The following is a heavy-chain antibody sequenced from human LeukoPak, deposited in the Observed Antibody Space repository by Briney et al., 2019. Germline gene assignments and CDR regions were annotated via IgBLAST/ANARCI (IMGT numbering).Heavy chain of an antibody. J-gene: IGHJ6*02. CDR3: ARGGAAAGPRDYYYGMDV. Sequence: ASVKVSCKASGYTFTGYYMHWVRQAPGQGLEWMGWINPNSGGTNYAQKFQGRVTMTRDTSISTAYMELSRLRSDDTAVYYCARGGAAAGPRDYYYGMDVWGQGTTVTVSS. V-gene: IGHV1-2*02. CDR1: GYTFTGYY. CDR2: INPNSGGT. D-gene: IGHD6-13*01.